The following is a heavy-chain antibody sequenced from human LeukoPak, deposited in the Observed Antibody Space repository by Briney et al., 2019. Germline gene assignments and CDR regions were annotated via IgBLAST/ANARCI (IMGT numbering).Heavy chain of an antibody. Sequence: GGSLRLSCAASGFTFDDYTMHWVRQAPGKGLEWVSGISWNSGSIGYADSVKGRFTISRDNAKNSLYLQMNSLRAEDTALYYCAKHRQWELRGDYFDYWGQGTLVTVSS. CDR1: GFTFDDYT. D-gene: IGHD1-26*01. CDR3: AKHRQWELRGDYFDY. J-gene: IGHJ4*02. V-gene: IGHV3-9*01. CDR2: ISWNSGSI.